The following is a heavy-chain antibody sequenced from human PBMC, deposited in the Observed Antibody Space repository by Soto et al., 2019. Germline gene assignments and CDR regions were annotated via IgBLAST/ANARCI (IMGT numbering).Heavy chain of an antibody. CDR1: GGSFSGYY. J-gene: IGHJ4*02. CDR2: INHSGST. D-gene: IGHD2-15*01. Sequence: SETLSLTCAVYGGSFSGYYWSWIRQPPGKGLEWIGEINHSGSTNYIPSLKSRVTISVDTSKNQFSLKLSSVTAADTAVYYCARAPGYCSGGSCYGYSGYDYPPLLYYWGQGTLVTVSS. CDR3: ARAPGYCSGGSCYGYSGYDYPPLLYY. V-gene: IGHV4-34*01.